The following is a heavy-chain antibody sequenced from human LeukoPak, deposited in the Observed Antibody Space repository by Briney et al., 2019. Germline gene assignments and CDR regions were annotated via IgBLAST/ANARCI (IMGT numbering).Heavy chain of an antibody. D-gene: IGHD3-22*01. Sequence: PSETLSLTCTVSGGSISSGDYYWSWIRQPPGKGLEWIGYIYYNGSTYYNPSLKSRVTISVDTSKNQFSLKLSSVTAADTAVYYCARGPPYYYDSSGYYYSFDYWGQGTLVTVSS. CDR2: IYYNGST. V-gene: IGHV4-30-4*08. CDR1: GGSISSGDYY. J-gene: IGHJ4*02. CDR3: ARGPPYYYDSSGYYYSFDY.